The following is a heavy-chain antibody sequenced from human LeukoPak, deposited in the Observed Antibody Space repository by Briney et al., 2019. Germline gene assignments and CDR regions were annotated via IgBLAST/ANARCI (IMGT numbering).Heavy chain of an antibody. D-gene: IGHD5-12*01. CDR1: GGSFSGYY. CDR2: INHSGST. V-gene: IGHV4-34*01. CDR3: ARGLQWLRVNWFDP. J-gene: IGHJ5*02. Sequence: SETLSLTCAVYGGSFSGYYWSWIRQPPGKGLEWIGEINHSGSTNYNPSLKSRVTISVDTSKNQFSLKLSSVTAADTAVYYCARGLQWLRVNWFDPWGQGTLVTVSS.